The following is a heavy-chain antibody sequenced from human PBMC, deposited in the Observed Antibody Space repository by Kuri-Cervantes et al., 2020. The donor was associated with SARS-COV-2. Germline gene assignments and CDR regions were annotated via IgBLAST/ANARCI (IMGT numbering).Heavy chain of an antibody. CDR3: ARNVVGTTSFYYGMDV. D-gene: IGHD1-26*01. Sequence: ASVKVSCKASGYTFTGYYMHWVRQAPGQGLEWMGWINPNSGGTNYAQKFQGRVTMTRDTSASTAYLELNSLTSEDTAVYHCARNVVGTTSFYYGMDVWGQGTSVTVSS. CDR1: GYTFTGYY. J-gene: IGHJ6*02. CDR2: INPNSGGT. V-gene: IGHV1-2*02.